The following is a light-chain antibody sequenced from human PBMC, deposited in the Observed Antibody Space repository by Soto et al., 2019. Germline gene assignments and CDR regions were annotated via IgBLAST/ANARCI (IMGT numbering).Light chain of an antibody. CDR2: VAT. CDR3: QQTYTTPRT. Sequence: DIQMTQSPSSLSASVGDRVTITCRASQSISSFLNWYQQKPGEAPKLLIYVATSLHSGVPSRFSGSGSATDFTLTISSLQPEDFATYYCQQTYTTPRTFGQGTTVEI. V-gene: IGKV1-39*01. J-gene: IGKJ1*01. CDR1: QSISSF.